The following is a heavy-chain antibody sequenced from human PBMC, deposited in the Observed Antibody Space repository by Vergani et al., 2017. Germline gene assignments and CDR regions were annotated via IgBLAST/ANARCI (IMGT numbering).Heavy chain of an antibody. V-gene: IGHV3-30*01. J-gene: IGHJ6*02. Sequence: QVQLVESGGGVVQPGRSLRLSCAASGFTFSSYAMHWVRQAPGKGLEWVAVISYDGSNKYYADSVKGRFTISRDNSKNTLYLQMNSLRAEDTAVYYCAKDIVVVPAAMRGYYYYYYGMDVWGQGTTVTVSS. CDR2: ISYDGSNK. D-gene: IGHD2-2*01. CDR3: AKDIVVVPAAMRGYYYYYYGMDV. CDR1: GFTFSSYA.